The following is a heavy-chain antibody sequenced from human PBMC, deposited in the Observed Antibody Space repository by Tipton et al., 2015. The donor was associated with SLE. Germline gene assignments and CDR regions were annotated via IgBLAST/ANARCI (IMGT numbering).Heavy chain of an antibody. CDR1: GGSITSSIYY. D-gene: IGHD6-13*01. CDR2: IYYSGGT. V-gene: IGHV4-39*01. CDR3: AKTSSRYPYFDY. J-gene: IGHJ4*02. Sequence: TLSLTCTVSGGSITSSIYYWGWIRQPPGKGLEWIGYIYYSGGTYYNPSLKSRVTISVDTSKNQFSLKLSSVTAADTAVYYCAKTSSRYPYFDYWGQGTLVTVSS.